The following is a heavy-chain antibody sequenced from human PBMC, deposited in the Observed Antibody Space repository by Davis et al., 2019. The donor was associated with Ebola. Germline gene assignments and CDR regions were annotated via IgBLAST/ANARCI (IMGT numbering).Heavy chain of an antibody. J-gene: IGHJ5*02. D-gene: IGHD1-7*01. Sequence: AASVKVSCKASGYTFTSYYMHWVRQAPGQGLEWMGGIIPIFGTANYAQKFQGRVTITADKSTSTAYMELSSLRSEDTAVYYCARDFSITGTTGWFDPWGQGTLVTVSS. CDR1: GYTFTSYY. CDR3: ARDFSITGTTGWFDP. V-gene: IGHV1-69*06. CDR2: IIPIFGTA.